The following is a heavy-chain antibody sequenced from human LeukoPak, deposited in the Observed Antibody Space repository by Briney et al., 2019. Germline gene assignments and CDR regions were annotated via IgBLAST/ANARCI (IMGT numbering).Heavy chain of an antibody. CDR1: GFTFSSYS. J-gene: IGHJ4*02. V-gene: IGHV3-48*01. CDR2: ISSSSSTI. Sequence: PGGSLRLSCAASGFTFSSYSMNWVRQAPGKGLEWVSYISSSSSTIYYAHSVKGRFTISRDNAKNSLYLQMNSLRAEDTAVYYCARAPYSNFDYWGQGTLVTVSS. D-gene: IGHD5-18*01. CDR3: ARAPYSNFDY.